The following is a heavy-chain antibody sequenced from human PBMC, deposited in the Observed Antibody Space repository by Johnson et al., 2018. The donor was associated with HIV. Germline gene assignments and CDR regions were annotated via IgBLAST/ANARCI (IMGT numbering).Heavy chain of an antibody. V-gene: IGHV3-64*01. CDR1: GFTFSSYA. CDR3: ARDLGGHAFDI. CDR2: ISSNGGST. J-gene: IGHJ3*02. Sequence: VQLVESGGGLVQPGGSLRLSCAASGFTFSSYAMHWVRQAPGKGLEYVSAISSNGGSTYYANSLKGRFTISIDNSKNTLYLQMGSLRAEDMAVYYCARDLGGHAFDIWGQGTMVTVSS. D-gene: IGHD3-16*01.